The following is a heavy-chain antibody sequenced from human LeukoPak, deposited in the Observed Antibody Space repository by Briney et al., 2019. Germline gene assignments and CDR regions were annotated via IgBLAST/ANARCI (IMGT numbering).Heavy chain of an antibody. J-gene: IGHJ4*02. V-gene: IGHV4-39*07. CDR3: ARHGLQLDY. CDR2: IYYSGST. D-gene: IGHD4-11*01. Sequence: SETLSLTCTISGGSIFSSSYHWGWIRQPPGKGLEWIGSIYYSGSTYYNPSLKSRVTISVDTSKNKFSLKLSSVTAADTAVYYCARHGLQLDYWGQGTLVTVSS. CDR1: GGSIFSSSYH.